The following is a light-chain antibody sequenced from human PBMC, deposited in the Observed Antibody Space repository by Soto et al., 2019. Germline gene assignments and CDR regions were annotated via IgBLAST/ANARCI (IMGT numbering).Light chain of an antibody. CDR2: DND. Sequence: QSVLTQPPSVSAAPGQKVTISCSGSSSNIGSYYVSWYQQLPGAAPKLLIYDNDKRPSGIPDRFSGSKSGTSATLAITGLKTGDEADYYCETSDRSLSVVVFGGGTKLTVL. CDR1: SSNIGSYY. CDR3: ETSDRSLSVVV. J-gene: IGLJ2*01. V-gene: IGLV1-51*01.